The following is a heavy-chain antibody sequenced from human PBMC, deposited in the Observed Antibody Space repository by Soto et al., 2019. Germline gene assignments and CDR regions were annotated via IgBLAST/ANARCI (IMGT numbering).Heavy chain of an antibody. V-gene: IGHV4-61*08. Sequence: SETLSLTCTVSGGSISSGDYYWSWIRQPPGKGLEWIGYIYYSGSTNYNPSLKNRVTISVDTSKNQFSLKLSSVTAADTAVYYCARVEQWLSLYYYYGMDVWGQGTTVTVSS. D-gene: IGHD6-19*01. CDR1: GGSISSGDYY. CDR3: ARVEQWLSLYYYYGMDV. J-gene: IGHJ6*02. CDR2: IYYSGST.